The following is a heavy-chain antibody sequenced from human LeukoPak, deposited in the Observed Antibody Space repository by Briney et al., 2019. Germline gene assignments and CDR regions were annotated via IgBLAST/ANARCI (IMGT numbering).Heavy chain of an antibody. CDR3: AKDIVGGGDDY. Sequence: TGGSLRLSCEASGFTFTKFWMSWVRQAPGKVLEWVANIQEDGKKENYVDSVRGRFTISRDNAKNSIYLQMNSLRVEDTAVYYCAKDIVGGGDDYWGQGTLVIVSS. J-gene: IGHJ4*02. CDR1: GFTFTKFW. D-gene: IGHD2-21*02. V-gene: IGHV3-7*01. CDR2: IQEDGKKE.